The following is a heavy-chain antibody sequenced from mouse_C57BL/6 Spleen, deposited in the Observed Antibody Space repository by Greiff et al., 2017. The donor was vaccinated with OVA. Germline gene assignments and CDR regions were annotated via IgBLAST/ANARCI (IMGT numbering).Heavy chain of an antibody. J-gene: IGHJ2*01. CDR2: ISSGGSYT. D-gene: IGHD1-1*01. V-gene: IGHV5-6*02. Sequence: EVKLVESGGDLVKPGGSLKLSCAASGFTFSSYGMSWVRQTPDKRLEWVATISSGGSYTYYPDSVKGRFTISRDNAKNTLYLQMSSLKSEDTAMYYCARHGYGSSSRGYFDYWGQGTTLTVSS. CDR3: ARHGYGSSSRGYFDY. CDR1: GFTFSSYG.